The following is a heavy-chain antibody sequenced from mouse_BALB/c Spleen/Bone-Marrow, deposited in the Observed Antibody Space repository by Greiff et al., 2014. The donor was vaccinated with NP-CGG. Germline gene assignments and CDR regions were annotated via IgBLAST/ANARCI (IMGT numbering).Heavy chain of an antibody. CDR1: GFNIKDTY. D-gene: IGHD1-1*01. CDR2: IDPANGNT. CDR3: AMYYYGSSLFAY. J-gene: IGHJ3*01. Sequence: VQLQQPGAELVKPGASVKLSCTASGFNIKDTYMHWVKQRPEQGLEWIGRIDPANGNTKYDPKSQGKATITADTSSNTAYLQLSSLTSEDTAVYYCAMYYYGSSLFAYWGQGTLVTVSA. V-gene: IGHV14-3*02.